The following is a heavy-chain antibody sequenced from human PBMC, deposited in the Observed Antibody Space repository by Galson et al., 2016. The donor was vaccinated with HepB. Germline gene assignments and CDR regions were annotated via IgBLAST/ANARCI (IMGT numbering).Heavy chain of an antibody. CDR1: GFTFSTYW. CDR3: ARDWDWNFDC. Sequence: SLRLSCAASGFTFSTYWMSWVRQAPGKGLEWVANIKQDGSEIHYVDSVKGRFTISRDNAKNSLFLQMNSLRAEDTAVYYRARDWDWNFDCWGQGTLVTVSS. D-gene: IGHD1-1*01. CDR2: IKQDGSEI. V-gene: IGHV3-7*01. J-gene: IGHJ4*02.